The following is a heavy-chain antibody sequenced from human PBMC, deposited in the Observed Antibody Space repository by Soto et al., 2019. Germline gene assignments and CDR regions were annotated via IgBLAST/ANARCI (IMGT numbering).Heavy chain of an antibody. V-gene: IGHV3-11*01. CDR3: ARDIPAATHNWFDP. CDR2: ISSSGSTI. J-gene: IGHJ5*02. CDR1: GLTLSDYY. Sequence: GALRISCAASGLTLSDYYMSWIRQAPGKGLEWVSYISSSGSTIYYADSVKGRFTISRDNAKKSLYLQMNSLRAEDTAVYYSARDIPAATHNWFDPWGQGTLVTVSS. D-gene: IGHD2-2*01.